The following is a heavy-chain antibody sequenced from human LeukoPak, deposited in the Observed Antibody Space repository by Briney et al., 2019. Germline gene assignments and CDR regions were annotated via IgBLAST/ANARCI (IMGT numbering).Heavy chain of an antibody. CDR1: GGSISSYY. J-gene: IGHJ4*02. CDR2: IYYSGST. V-gene: IGHV4-59*01. D-gene: IGHD2-15*01. Sequence: SETLSLTCTVSGGSISSYYWSWIRQPPGKGLEWIGYIYYSGSTNYNPPLKSRVTISVDTSKNQFSLKLSSVTAADTAVYYCASLNMAYSLDYWGQGTLVTVSS. CDR3: ASLNMAYSLDY.